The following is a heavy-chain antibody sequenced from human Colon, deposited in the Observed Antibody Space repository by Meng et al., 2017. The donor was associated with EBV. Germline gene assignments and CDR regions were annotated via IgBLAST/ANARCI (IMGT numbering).Heavy chain of an antibody. CDR1: GFSLNTSGVG. V-gene: IGHV2-5*02. Sequence: QITLKESGPTLVKPTQTLTLTCTFSGFSLNTSGVGVGWIRQPPGKALEWLALIYWDDDKRYSPSLKSRLTITKITSKNQVVLTMTNMDPVDTATYYCARSDPLEMSACFDYWGQGTLVTVSS. D-gene: IGHD5-24*01. CDR2: IYWDDDK. CDR3: ARSDPLEMSACFDY. J-gene: IGHJ4*02.